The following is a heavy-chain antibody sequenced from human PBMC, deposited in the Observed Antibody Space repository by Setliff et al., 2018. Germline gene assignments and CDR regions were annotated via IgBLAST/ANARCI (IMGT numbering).Heavy chain of an antibody. Sequence: GSVKVSFKASGYTFTGYYMHWVRQAPGQGLEWMGWINPNSGGTNYAQKFQGWVTMTRETSISPAYMELSRLRSGDTAVYYCARDRDSSGYPYYFDYWGQGTLVTVSS. V-gene: IGHV1-2*04. J-gene: IGHJ4*02. CDR3: ARDRDSSGYPYYFDY. CDR1: GYTFTGYY. CDR2: INPNSGGT. D-gene: IGHD3-22*01.